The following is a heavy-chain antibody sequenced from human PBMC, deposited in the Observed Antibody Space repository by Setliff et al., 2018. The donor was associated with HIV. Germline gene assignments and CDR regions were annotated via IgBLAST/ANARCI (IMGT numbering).Heavy chain of an antibody. CDR1: GASINSHY. J-gene: IGHJ3*02. CDR3: ARKEKGGAFDI. Sequence: SETLSLTCTVSGASINSHYWNWVRQSPAKGLEWIGYYYSGGTSYNPSLQSRVTISVDTPKNQFSLHLNSVTAADTAVYYCARKEKGGAFDIWGLGTLVTVS. V-gene: IGHV4-59*11. CDR2: YYSGGT.